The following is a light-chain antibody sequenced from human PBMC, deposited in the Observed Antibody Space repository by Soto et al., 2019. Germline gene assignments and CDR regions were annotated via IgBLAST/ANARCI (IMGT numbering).Light chain of an antibody. V-gene: IGKV1-9*01. CDR3: QHYNSYSEA. CDR1: QGISSY. Sequence: IQLTQSPSSLSASVGDRVTITCRASQGISSYLAWYQEKPGKAPKLLIYVASTLQSGVPSRFSGSGSGTEFTLTISSLQPDDFATYYCQHYNSYSEAFGQGTKVDI. CDR2: VAS. J-gene: IGKJ1*01.